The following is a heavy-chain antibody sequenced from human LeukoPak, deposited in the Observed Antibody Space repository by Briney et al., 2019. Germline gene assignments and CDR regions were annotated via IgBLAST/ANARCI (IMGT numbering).Heavy chain of an antibody. Sequence: GGSLRLSCAASGFTFSSYGMHWVRQAPGKGLEWVAVISYDGSNKYYADSVKGRFTISRDNSKNTLYLQMNSLRAEDTAVYFCAGGFGFLIESWGQGTLVTVSS. CDR2: ISYDGSNK. J-gene: IGHJ4*02. V-gene: IGHV3-30*03. CDR3: AGGFGFLIES. D-gene: IGHD3-16*01. CDR1: GFTFSSYG.